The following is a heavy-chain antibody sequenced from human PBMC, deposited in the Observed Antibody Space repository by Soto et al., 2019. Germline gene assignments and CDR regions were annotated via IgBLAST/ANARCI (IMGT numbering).Heavy chain of an antibody. Sequence: PGGSLRLSCAASGFTFSSYAMSWVRQAPGKGLEWVSAISGSGGSTYYADSVKGRFTISRDNSKNTLYLQMNSLRAEDTAVYYCAKVGGGYDSAYYYYGMDVWGQGTTVTVSS. D-gene: IGHD5-12*01. CDR3: AKVGGGYDSAYYYYGMDV. V-gene: IGHV3-23*01. CDR1: GFTFSSYA. J-gene: IGHJ6*02. CDR2: ISGSGGST.